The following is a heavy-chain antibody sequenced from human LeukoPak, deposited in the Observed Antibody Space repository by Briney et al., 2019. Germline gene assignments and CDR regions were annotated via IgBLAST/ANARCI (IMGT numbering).Heavy chain of an antibody. CDR2: IKQDGSEK. CDR1: GFTFSSYW. V-gene: IGHV3-7*01. CDR3: ARDIVVVPAAQGSDDY. J-gene: IGHJ4*02. Sequence: GGSLRLSCAASGFTFSSYWMSWVRQTPGKGLEWVANIKQDGSEKYYVDSVKGRFTISRDNAKNSLYLQMNSLRAEDTAVYYCARDIVVVPAAQGSDDYWGQGTLVTVSS. D-gene: IGHD2-2*01.